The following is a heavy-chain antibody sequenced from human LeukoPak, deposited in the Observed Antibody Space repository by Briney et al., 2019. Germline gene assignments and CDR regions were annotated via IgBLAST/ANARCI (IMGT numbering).Heavy chain of an antibody. J-gene: IGHJ4*02. CDR3: AKGYCSSTSCYPNY. D-gene: IGHD2-2*01. CDR1: GGSFSGYY. Sequence: ETLSLTCAVYGGSFSGYYWSWIRQPPGKGLEWVSAISGSGGSTYYADSVKGRFTISRDNSKNTLYLQMNSLRAEDTAVYYCAKGYCSSTSCYPNYWGQGTLVTVSS. CDR2: ISGSGGST. V-gene: IGHV3-23*01.